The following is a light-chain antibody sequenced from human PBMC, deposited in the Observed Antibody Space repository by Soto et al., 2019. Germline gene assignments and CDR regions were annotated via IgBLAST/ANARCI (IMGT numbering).Light chain of an antibody. CDR1: QSVGTK. V-gene: IGKV3-15*01. J-gene: IGKJ1*01. CDR2: GAS. CDR3: QQYSSWLWT. Sequence: IVMTQSPATLSVSPGERANLSCRASQSVGTKLAWYQQTPGQAPRRLIYGASNRATGVPARISGSVSGTEFTLTIASLQSEDFAIYYCQQYSSWLWTFGQGTKVELK.